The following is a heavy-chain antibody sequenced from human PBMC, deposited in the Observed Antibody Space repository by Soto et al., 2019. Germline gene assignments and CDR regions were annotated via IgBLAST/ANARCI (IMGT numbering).Heavy chain of an antibody. J-gene: IGHJ4*02. CDR1: GFSLSTSGVG. D-gene: IGHD2-2*01. Sequence: QITLKESGPTLVKPTQTLTLTCTFSGFSLSTSGVGVGWIRQPPGKALECLAVIYWDDDKRYSPSLKSRLTITENTSKIHVIRTRTNMNPVHSGTYYCAHSRSSLSFNYWGQGTLVTVSS. V-gene: IGHV2-5*02. CDR2: IYWDDDK. CDR3: AHSRSSLSFNY.